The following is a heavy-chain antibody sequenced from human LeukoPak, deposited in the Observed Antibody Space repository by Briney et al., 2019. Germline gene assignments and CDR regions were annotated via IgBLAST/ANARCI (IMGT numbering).Heavy chain of an antibody. CDR3: ARAGGGTTSLNY. Sequence: PSETLSLTCTVSGGSMSSGNYYWTWLRQPAGKGLEWIGRIYASGSANYNPSLKSRVTISVDTSKNQVSLKLSSVTAADTPMYSWARAGGGTTSLNYWGPGTQVTVSS. V-gene: IGHV4-61*02. D-gene: IGHD2-2*01. CDR1: GGSMSSGNYY. CDR2: IYASGSA. J-gene: IGHJ4*02.